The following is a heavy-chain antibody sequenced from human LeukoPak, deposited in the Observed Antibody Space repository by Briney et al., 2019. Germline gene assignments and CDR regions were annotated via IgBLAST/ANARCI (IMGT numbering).Heavy chain of an antibody. CDR3: ARGATVTYYFDH. J-gene: IGHJ4*02. V-gene: IGHV3-7*02. Sequence: PGGSLRLSCAASGFTFNSYWMTWVRQAPGKGLEWVASIKQDGSEKYCVDSVKGRFTISRDNARSSLFLQMSNLRVEDTAVYFCARGATVTYYFDHWGQGILVAVSS. D-gene: IGHD4-17*01. CDR2: IKQDGSEK. CDR1: GFTFNSYW.